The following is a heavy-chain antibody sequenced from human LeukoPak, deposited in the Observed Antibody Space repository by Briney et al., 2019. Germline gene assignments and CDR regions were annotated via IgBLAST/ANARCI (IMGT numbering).Heavy chain of an antibody. D-gene: IGHD3-22*01. V-gene: IGHV3-43*02. CDR3: AKEQNYYDSSGYVY. J-gene: IGHJ4*02. CDR2: ISGDGGST. CDR1: GFTFSSYS. Sequence: PGGSLRLSCAASGFTFSSYSMNWVRQAPGKGLEWVSLISGDGGSTYYADSVKGRFTISRDNSKNSLYLQMNSLRTEDTALYYCAKEQNYYDSSGYVYWGQGTLVTVSS.